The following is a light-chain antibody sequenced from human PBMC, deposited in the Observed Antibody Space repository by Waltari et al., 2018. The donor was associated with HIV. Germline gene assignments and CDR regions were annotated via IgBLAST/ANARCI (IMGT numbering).Light chain of an antibody. CDR2: ENK. J-gene: IGLJ3*02. Sequence: QSVLTQPPSVSAAPGQKVTISCSGSTSNIGNNYVSWYQQLPGTAPKLLIYENKKRPSGIPDRFSGAKSGTSATLGITGLQTGDEADYYCGTWDSSLSVWVFGGGTKLTVL. CDR3: GTWDSSLSVWV. CDR1: TSNIGNNY. V-gene: IGLV1-51*02.